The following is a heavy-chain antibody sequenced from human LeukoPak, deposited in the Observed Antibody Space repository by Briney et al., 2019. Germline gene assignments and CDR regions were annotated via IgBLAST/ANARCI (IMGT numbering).Heavy chain of an antibody. Sequence: GGSLRLSCAASGFTFSDYYMSWIRQAPGKGLEWVSDISRSGTTIYYADSVKGRFTISRDNSKNTLYLQMNSLRAEDTAVYYCARMLDVDTAMATFDYWGQGTLVTVSS. J-gene: IGHJ4*02. D-gene: IGHD5-18*01. V-gene: IGHV3-11*04. CDR2: ISRSGTTI. CDR3: ARMLDVDTAMATFDY. CDR1: GFTFSDYY.